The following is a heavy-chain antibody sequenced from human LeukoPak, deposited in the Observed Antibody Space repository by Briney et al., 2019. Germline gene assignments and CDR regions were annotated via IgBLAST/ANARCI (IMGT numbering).Heavy chain of an antibody. CDR3: ARGRDGYNYDDWYFDL. Sequence: PGGSLRLSCAASGFTVSSNYMSWVRQAPGKGLEWVSVIYSGGSTYYADSVKGRFTISRDNSKNTLYLQMNSLRAEDTAVYYCARGRDGYNYDDWYFDLWGRGTLVTVSS. D-gene: IGHD5-24*01. J-gene: IGHJ2*01. V-gene: IGHV3-53*01. CDR2: IYSGGST. CDR1: GFTVSSNY.